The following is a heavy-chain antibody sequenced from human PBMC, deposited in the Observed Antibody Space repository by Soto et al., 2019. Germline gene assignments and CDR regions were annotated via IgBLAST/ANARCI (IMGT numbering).Heavy chain of an antibody. CDR2: IYHSGST. D-gene: IGHD3-3*01. CDR1: SGSISSSNW. CDR3: ARDLTDFWSGYRLYYLDY. J-gene: IGHJ4*02. V-gene: IGHV4-4*02. Sequence: QVQLQESGPGLVKPSGTLSLTCAVSSGSISSSNWWSWVRQPPGKGLEWIGEIYHSGSTNYNPSLKSRVTISVDKSKNQFSLKLSSVTAADTAVYYCARDLTDFWSGYRLYYLDYWGQGTLVTVSS.